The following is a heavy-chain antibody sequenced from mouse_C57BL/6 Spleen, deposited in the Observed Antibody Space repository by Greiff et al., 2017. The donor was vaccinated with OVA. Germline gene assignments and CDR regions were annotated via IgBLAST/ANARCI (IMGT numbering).Heavy chain of an antibody. CDR2: INPGSGGT. V-gene: IGHV1-54*01. CDR3: ARHYSNYVFAY. CDR1: GYAFTNYL. Sequence: VHLVESGAELVRPGTSVKVSCKASGYAFTNYLIEWVKQRPGQGLEWIGVINPGSGGTNYNEKFKGKATLTADKSSSTAYMQLSSLTSEDSAVYFCARHYSNYVFAYWGQGTLVTVSA. J-gene: IGHJ3*01. D-gene: IGHD2-5*01.